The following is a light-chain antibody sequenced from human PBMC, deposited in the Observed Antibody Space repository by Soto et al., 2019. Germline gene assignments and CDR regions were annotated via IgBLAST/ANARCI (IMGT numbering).Light chain of an antibody. J-gene: IGKJ5*01. CDR3: QQPPASPMT. CDR1: QTVNNNY. V-gene: IGKV3-20*01. Sequence: DIVVTQAPSTQSLSPGERGSLCCRASQTVNNNYLAWCQQKPGQAPRLLIYGASRRATGIPERFSGSASGTAFTPTIRSLEPEESAVYFCQQPPASPMTFGQGTRLEI. CDR2: GAS.